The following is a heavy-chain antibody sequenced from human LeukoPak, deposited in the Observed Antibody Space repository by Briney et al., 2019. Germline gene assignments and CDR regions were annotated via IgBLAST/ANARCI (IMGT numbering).Heavy chain of an antibody. D-gene: IGHD3-22*01. CDR1: GGTFSSYA. J-gene: IGHJ4*02. Sequence: GASVKVSCKASGGTFSSYAISWVRQAPGQGLEWMGRIIPILGIANYAQKFQGRVTITADKSTSTAYMELSSLRSEDTAVYYCASEYYYDSSGYLDYWGQGTLVTVSS. V-gene: IGHV1-69*04. CDR3: ASEYYYDSSGYLDY. CDR2: IIPILGIA.